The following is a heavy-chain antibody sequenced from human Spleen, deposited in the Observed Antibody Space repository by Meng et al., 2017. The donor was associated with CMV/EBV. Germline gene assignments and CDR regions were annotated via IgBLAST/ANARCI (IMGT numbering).Heavy chain of an antibody. Sequence: GESLKISCAASGFTFNSYSMNWVRQAPGKGLEWVSFISSTSTYIYYADSVKGRFTISRDNAKNSLYLQMNSLRAEDTAVYYCARWGSSSSSYWGQGTLVTVSS. CDR1: GFTFNSYS. J-gene: IGHJ4*02. CDR2: ISSTSTYI. V-gene: IGHV3-21*01. D-gene: IGHD6-13*01. CDR3: ARWGSSSSSY.